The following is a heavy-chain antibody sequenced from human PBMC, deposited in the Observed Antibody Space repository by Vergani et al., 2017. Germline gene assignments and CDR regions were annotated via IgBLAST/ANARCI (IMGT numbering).Heavy chain of an antibody. CDR2: IRSKAYGGTT. J-gene: IGHJ4*02. CDR3: TRDHSESYSFDY. D-gene: IGHD1-26*01. CDR1: GFTFGDYA. Sequence: EVQLVESGGGLVQPGRSLRLSCTASGFTFGDYAMSWVRQAPGKGLEWVGFIRSKAYGGTTEYAASVKGRFTISIDDSKSIAYLQMNSLKTEDTAVYYCTRDHSESYSFDYWGQGTLVTVSS. V-gene: IGHV3-49*04.